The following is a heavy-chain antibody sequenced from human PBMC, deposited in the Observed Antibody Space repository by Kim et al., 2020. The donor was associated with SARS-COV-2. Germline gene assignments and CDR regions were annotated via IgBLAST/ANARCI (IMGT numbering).Heavy chain of an antibody. CDR2: INHSGST. V-gene: IGHV4-34*01. J-gene: IGHJ4*02. Sequence: SETLSLTCAVYGGSFSGYYWSWIRQPPGKGLEWIGEINHSGSTNYNPSLKSRVTISVDTSKNQFSLKLSSVTAADTSVYYCARLGQWGPNMTEFDYWGQGTLVTVSS. D-gene: IGHD6-19*01. CDR1: GGSFSGYY. CDR3: ARLGQWGPNMTEFDY.